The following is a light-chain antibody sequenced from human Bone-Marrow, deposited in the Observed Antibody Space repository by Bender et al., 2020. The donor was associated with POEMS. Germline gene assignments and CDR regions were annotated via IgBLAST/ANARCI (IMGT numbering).Light chain of an antibody. CDR3: ASYTSDNTVL. J-gene: IGLJ2*01. CDR1: STDAATYYS. Sequence: QSALTQPRSVSGSPGQSVTISCAGTSTDAATYYSVSWYQYHPGEAPKLILYDVAERTSGIPDRFSGSKSGDTASLTISGLRAEDEATYYCASYTSDNTVLFGGGTKVTVL. CDR2: DVA. V-gene: IGLV2-11*01.